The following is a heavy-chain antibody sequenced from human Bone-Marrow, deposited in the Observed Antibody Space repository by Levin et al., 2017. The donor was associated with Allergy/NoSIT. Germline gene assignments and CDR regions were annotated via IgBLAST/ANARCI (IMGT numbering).Heavy chain of an antibody. Sequence: PGGSLRLSCRASGFAFSNYGVHWVRQAPDKGLEWVSIITSDGSHKYYGDSVKGRFTISRDNSRNTLYLQMNNLRVDDTAVYFCAALGSFDFWVLGTLVSVST. CDR3: AALGSFDF. V-gene: IGHV3-30*03. CDR2: ITSDGSHK. D-gene: IGHD1-26*01. J-gene: IGHJ4*02. CDR1: GFAFSNYG.